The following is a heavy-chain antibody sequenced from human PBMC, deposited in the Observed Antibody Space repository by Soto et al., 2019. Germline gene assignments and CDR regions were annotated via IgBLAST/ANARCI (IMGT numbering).Heavy chain of an antibody. Sequence: SETLSLTCTVSGGSVNIGSFYWTWIRQPPGKGLEWIGHMYYTGSTNYNPSLKRRVTISSGTSKNQLSLRVTSVTAADTAVYYCARGFGRSHFDYWGQGTLVTVSS. CDR2: MYYTGST. CDR3: ARGFGRSHFDY. J-gene: IGHJ4*02. V-gene: IGHV4-61*01. CDR1: GGSVNIGSFY. D-gene: IGHD3-16*01.